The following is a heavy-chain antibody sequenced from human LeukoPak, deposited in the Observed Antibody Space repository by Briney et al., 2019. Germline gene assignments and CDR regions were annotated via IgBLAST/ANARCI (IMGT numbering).Heavy chain of an antibody. Sequence: GGSLRLSCAASGFTFSSYAMSWVRQAPGKGLEWVSAISGSGGSTYYADSVKGRFSISRDNYKNTLYLQMNSLRAEATAVYYCAKDLGVVAATSYFDYWGQGTLVTVSS. CDR2: ISGSGGST. D-gene: IGHD2-15*01. V-gene: IGHV3-23*01. CDR1: GFTFSSYA. J-gene: IGHJ4*02. CDR3: AKDLGVVAATSYFDY.